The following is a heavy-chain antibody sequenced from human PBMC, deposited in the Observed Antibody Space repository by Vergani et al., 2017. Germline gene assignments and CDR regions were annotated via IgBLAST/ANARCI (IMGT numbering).Heavy chain of an antibody. CDR1: GFTFSSYA. CDR3: AKHPRGDSSSSSCRDYMDG. Sequence: EVQLLESGGGLVQPGGSLRLSCAASGFTFSSYAMSWVRQAPGKGLEWVSDISGSGGSTYYADSGKGRFTISRDNFKNTLYLQMNSLRAEGTAVYYCAKHPRGDSSSSSCRDYMDGGSEGTTVTLS. D-gene: IGHD2-2*01. V-gene: IGHV3-23*01. CDR2: ISGSGGST. J-gene: IGHJ6*03.